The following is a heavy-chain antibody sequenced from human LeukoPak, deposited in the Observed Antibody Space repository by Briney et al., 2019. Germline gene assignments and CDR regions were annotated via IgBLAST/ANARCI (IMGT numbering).Heavy chain of an antibody. D-gene: IGHD4-17*01. V-gene: IGHV5-51*01. J-gene: IGHJ4*02. CDR2: IYPGDSDT. Sequence: GESLKISCKGSGYSFTSYWIGWVRQMPGKGLEWMGIIYPGDSDTRYSPSFQGQVTISADKSISTAYLQWSSLKASDTATYYCARTVTVTTGYFDYWGQGTLVTVSS. CDR3: ARTVTVTTGYFDY. CDR1: GYSFTSYW.